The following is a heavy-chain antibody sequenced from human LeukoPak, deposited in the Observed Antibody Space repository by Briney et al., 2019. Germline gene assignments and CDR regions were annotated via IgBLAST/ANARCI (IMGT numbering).Heavy chain of an antibody. J-gene: IGHJ6*02. V-gene: IGHV3-30*18. CDR2: ISYDGSNK. CDR1: GFTFDDYA. D-gene: IGHD3-10*01. Sequence: GGSLRLSCAASGFTFDDYAMHWVRQAPGKGLEWVAVISYDGSNKYYADSVKGRFTISRDNSKNTLYLQMNSLRAEDTAVYYCAKYGNGLWFGELLSTYYYGMDVWGQGTTVTVSS. CDR3: AKYGNGLWFGELLSTYYYGMDV.